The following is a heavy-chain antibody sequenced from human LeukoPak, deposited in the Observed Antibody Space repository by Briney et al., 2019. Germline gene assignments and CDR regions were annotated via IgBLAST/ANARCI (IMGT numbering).Heavy chain of an antibody. J-gene: IGHJ6*02. CDR3: ARENPIAAAGTTPGDYYGMDV. D-gene: IGHD6-13*01. CDR2: INPNSGGT. V-gene: IGHV1-2*04. Sequence: GASVKVSCKASGYTFTGYYMHWVRQAPGQGLEWMGWINPNSGGTNYAQKFQGWVTMTRDTSISTAYMELSRLRSDDTAVYYCARENPIAAAGTTPGDYYGMDVWGQGTTVTVSS. CDR1: GYTFTGYY.